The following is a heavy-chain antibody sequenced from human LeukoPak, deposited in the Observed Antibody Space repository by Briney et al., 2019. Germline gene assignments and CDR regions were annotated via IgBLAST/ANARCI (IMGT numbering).Heavy chain of an antibody. CDR2: IWYDGSNK. J-gene: IGHJ3*02. D-gene: IGHD2-8*01. CDR1: GFTFSSYA. V-gene: IGHV3-33*08. Sequence: GGSLRLSCAASGFTFSSYAMHWVRQAPGKGLEWVAVIWYDGSNKYYADSVKGRFTISRDNSKNTLYLQMNSLRAEDTAVYYCARVQGHPPNGLDIWGQGTMVTVSS. CDR3: ARVQGHPPNGLDI.